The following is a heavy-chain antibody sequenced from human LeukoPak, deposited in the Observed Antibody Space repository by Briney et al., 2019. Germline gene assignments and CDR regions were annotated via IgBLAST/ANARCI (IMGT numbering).Heavy chain of an antibody. CDR1: GYTFGSDD. CDR2: INPNNGNL. D-gene: IGHD1-26*01. V-gene: IGHV1-8*03. Sequence: GASVKFSCKASGYTFGSDDINWVRQATGQGLEWMGWINPNNGNLGYAQKFQGRVTITRNTPISTAYKELSSLTSEDTAVYYCARSDHNSWNAFDIWGQGTMVTVSS. CDR3: ARSDHNSWNAFDI. J-gene: IGHJ3*02.